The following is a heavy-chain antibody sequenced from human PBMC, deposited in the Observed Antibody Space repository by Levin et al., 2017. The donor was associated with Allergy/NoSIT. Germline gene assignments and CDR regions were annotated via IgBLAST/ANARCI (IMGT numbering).Heavy chain of an antibody. J-gene: IGHJ4*02. Sequence: ASVKVSCKASGYTFTGYYMHWVRQAPGQGLEWMGWINPNSGGTNYAQKFQGRVTMTRDTSISTAYMELSRLRSDDTAVYYCARSGSSWGGDFDYWGQGTLVTVSS. V-gene: IGHV1-2*02. D-gene: IGHD6-13*01. CDR1: GYTFTGYY. CDR3: ARSGSSWGGDFDY. CDR2: INPNSGGT.